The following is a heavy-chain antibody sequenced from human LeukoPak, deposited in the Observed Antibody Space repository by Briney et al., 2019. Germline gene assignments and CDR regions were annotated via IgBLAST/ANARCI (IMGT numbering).Heavy chain of an antibody. V-gene: IGHV3-74*01. CDR1: GFTFSWNW. J-gene: IGHJ4*02. Sequence: PGGSLRLSCAASGFTFSWNWMHWVRQAPGKGLVWVSRINSDGSITDYADSVKGRFTISRDNAKNMLFLQMNSLRAEDTAVYYCAKGRWPAYYFDYWGQGTLVTVSS. CDR2: INSDGSIT. D-gene: IGHD2-15*01. CDR3: AKGRWPAYYFDY.